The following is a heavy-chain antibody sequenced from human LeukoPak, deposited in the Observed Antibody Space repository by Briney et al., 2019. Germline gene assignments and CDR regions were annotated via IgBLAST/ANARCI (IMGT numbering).Heavy chain of an antibody. J-gene: IGHJ4*02. CDR1: GGSFSGYY. CDR2: ITHSGST. CDR3: ARGLYSGNYYY. D-gene: IGHD1-26*01. V-gene: IGHV4-34*01. Sequence: SKTLSLTCAVFGGSFSGYYWSWIRQPPGKGLEWIGEITHSGSTNYNPSLKSRVTISVDTSKKQSSLRLSSVTAADTAVYYCARGLYSGNYYYWGQGTLVTVSS.